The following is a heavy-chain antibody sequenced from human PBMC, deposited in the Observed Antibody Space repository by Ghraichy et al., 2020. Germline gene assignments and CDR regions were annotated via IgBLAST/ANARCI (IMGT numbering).Heavy chain of an antibody. V-gene: IGHV3-53*01. CDR3: ARGIARYYYGMDV. CDR2: IYSGGST. D-gene: IGHD6-13*01. CDR1: GFSVSNNY. Sequence: GESLNISCAASGFSVSNNYMSWVRQAPGKGLEWVSVIYSGGSTYYADSVRGRFTISRDNSKNTLYLQMSNLRVEDTAVYYCARGIARYYYGMDVWGQGTTVTVSS. J-gene: IGHJ6*02.